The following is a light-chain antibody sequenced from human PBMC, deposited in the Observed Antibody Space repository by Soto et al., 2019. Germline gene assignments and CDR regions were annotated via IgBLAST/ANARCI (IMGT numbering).Light chain of an antibody. CDR2: ATS. Sequence: DIHMSQSQSSLSASVGYRATITRRXSQSISTYLIWYQQKPGKAPKLLIYATSSLQSGVPSRFSGSGSGTDFTLTISSLQPEDFATYYCQQSYSTPPGTFGQGTKVDIK. J-gene: IGKJ1*01. V-gene: IGKV1-39*01. CDR3: QQSYSTPPGT. CDR1: QSISTY.